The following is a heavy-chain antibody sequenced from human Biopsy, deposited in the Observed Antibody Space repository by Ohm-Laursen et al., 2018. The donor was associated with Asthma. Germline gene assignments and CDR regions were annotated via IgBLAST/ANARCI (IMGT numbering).Heavy chain of an antibody. CDR2: ISVYNGNT. V-gene: IGHV1-18*01. CDR1: GYTFNSAG. CDR3: ARAVDYSHYYGIDV. J-gene: IGHJ6*02. D-gene: IGHD3-10*01. Sequence: AASVKVSCKPSGYTFNSAGITWVRQAPGQGLEWMGWISVYNGNTKVAQKLQDRVTMITDTSTSTAYMELRSLRSDDPAVYFCARAVDYSHYYGIDVWGQGTTVTVS.